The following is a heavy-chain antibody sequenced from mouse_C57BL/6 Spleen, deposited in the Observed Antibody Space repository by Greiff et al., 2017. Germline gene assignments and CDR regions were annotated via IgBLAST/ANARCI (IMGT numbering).Heavy chain of an antibody. J-gene: IGHJ4*01. CDR2: INPTNGGT. D-gene: IGHD1-1*01. Sequence: EVQLQQSGPELVKPGASVKISCKASGYTFTDYYLNWVKQSPGKSLEWIGDINPTNGGTSYNQKFKGKATLYEDKSSSKAYRKIRGQTSEDSAVNYCARTKGSAIDYWGQGTTLTVSS. V-gene: IGHV1-26*01. CDR1: GYTFTDYY. CDR3: ARTKGSAIDY.